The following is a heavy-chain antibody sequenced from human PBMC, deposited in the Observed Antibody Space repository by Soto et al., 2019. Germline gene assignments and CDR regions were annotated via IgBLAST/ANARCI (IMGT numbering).Heavy chain of an antibody. CDR1: GGTFYTYT. CDR3: ARIPRYSFPTSDDLDS. CDR2: ITPIYPTT. D-gene: IGHD5-18*01. J-gene: IGHJ4*02. Sequence: QVQLVQSGAEVRKPGSSVQVSCKASGGTFYTYTFSWVRQAPGQGLEWMGSITPIYPTTNYAEKFPGRLTVTADGSTNTAYMELNSLTSEDTAVYYCARIPRYSFPTSDDLDSLGQGTLVTVSS. V-gene: IGHV1-69*15.